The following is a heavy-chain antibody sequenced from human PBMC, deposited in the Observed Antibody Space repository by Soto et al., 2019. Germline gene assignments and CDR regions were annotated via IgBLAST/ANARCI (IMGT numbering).Heavy chain of an antibody. V-gene: IGHV4-4*02. CDR2: IYHSGST. CDR3: ARVWTTVTNWFDP. D-gene: IGHD4-17*01. CDR1: GGSISSSNW. J-gene: IGHJ5*02. Sequence: QVQLQESGPGLVKPSGTLSLTCAVSGGSISSSNWWSWVRQPPGKGLEWIGEIYHSGSTNYNPSLKSRVTXSXDXAKNQSSLKLSSVTAADTAVYYCARVWTTVTNWFDPWGQGTLVTVSS.